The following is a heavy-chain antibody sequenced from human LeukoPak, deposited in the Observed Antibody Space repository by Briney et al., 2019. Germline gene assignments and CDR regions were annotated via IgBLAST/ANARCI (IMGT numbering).Heavy chain of an antibody. CDR1: GFTFGDYA. CDR2: IRSKAYGGTT. D-gene: IGHD1-14*01. CDR3: TREIAGLPGGY. Sequence: GGSLRHSCTASGFTFGDYAMSWVRQAPGKGLEWVGFIRSKAYGGTTEYAASVKGRFTISRDDSKSIAYLQMNSLKTEDTAVYYCTREIAGLPGGYWGQGTLVTVSS. V-gene: IGHV3-49*04. J-gene: IGHJ4*02.